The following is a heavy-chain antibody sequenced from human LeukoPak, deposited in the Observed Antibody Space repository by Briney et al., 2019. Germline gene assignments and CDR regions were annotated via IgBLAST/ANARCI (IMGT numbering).Heavy chain of an antibody. J-gene: IGHJ3*02. Sequence: GGSLRLSCAASGFTFSSYAMSWVRQAPGKGLEWVSAISGSGGSTYYADSMKGRFTISRGNSKNTLYLQMNSQRAEDTAVYYCAKVVPYYYDSSGYYYPGAFDIWGQGTMVTVSS. CDR2: ISGSGGST. CDR3: AKVVPYYYDSSGYYYPGAFDI. D-gene: IGHD3-22*01. CDR1: GFTFSSYA. V-gene: IGHV3-23*01.